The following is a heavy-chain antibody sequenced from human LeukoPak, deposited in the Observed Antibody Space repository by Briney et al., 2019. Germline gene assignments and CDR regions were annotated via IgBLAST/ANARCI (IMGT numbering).Heavy chain of an antibody. D-gene: IGHD3-22*01. CDR2: IWYDGSNK. J-gene: IGHJ4*02. Sequence: VGSLRLSCAASGFTFSSYGMHWVRQAPGKGLEWVAVIWYDGSNKYYADSVKGRFTISRDNSKNTLYLQMNSLRAEDTAVYYCAKDFFYYYDSSGYYPFDYWGQGTLVTVSS. V-gene: IGHV3-33*06. CDR3: AKDFFYYYDSSGYYPFDY. CDR1: GFTFSSYG.